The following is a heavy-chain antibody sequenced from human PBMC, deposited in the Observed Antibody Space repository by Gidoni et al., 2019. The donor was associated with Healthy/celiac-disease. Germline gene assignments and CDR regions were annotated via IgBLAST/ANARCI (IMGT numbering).Heavy chain of an antibody. V-gene: IGHV3-21*01. CDR3: ARELVGATTLDY. CDR1: GFTFRSYS. J-gene: IGHJ4*02. D-gene: IGHD1-26*01. CDR2: ISSSSSYI. Sequence: EVQLVESGGGLVNPGGSLRLSCAASGFTFRSYSMNWVRQAPGKGLEWVSSISSSSSYIYYADSVKGRFTISRDNAKNSLYLQMNSLRAEDTAVYYCARELVGATTLDYWGQGTLVTVSS.